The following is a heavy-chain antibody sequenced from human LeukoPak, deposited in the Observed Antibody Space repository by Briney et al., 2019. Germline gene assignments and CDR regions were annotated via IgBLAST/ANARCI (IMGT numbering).Heavy chain of an antibody. J-gene: IGHJ4*02. CDR1: GGSISSYY. V-gene: IGHV4-59*08. CDR3: ARQIRPGDGYLDY. D-gene: IGHD5-24*01. Sequence: PSETLSLPCTVSGGSISSYYWSWIRQPPGKGLEWIGYIYYSGSTKYNPSLKSRVSISIDTSKNQFSLKLSSVTAADTAVYYCARQIRPGDGYLDYWGQGTLVTVSS. CDR2: IYYSGST.